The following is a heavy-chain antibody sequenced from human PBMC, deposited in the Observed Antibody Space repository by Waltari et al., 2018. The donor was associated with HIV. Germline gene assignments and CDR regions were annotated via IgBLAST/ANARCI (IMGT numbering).Heavy chain of an antibody. CDR1: GYNFTNYG. V-gene: IGHV1-18*01. Sequence: QVHLVQSGAELRKHGASVTVSCKDSGYNFTNYGIKWVRQAPGQGLERMGWISGYNGDTKYAQKVQGRVTMTTDTSTSTAYLEMGSLRFDDTAVYYCARDDYYGSSGYYSDYWGQGTLVTVSS. CDR2: ISGYNGDT. CDR3: ARDDYYGSSGYYSDY. D-gene: IGHD3-22*01. J-gene: IGHJ4*02.